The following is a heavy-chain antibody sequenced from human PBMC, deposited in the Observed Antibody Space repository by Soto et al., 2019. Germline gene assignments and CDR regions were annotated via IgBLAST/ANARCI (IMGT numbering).Heavy chain of an antibody. CDR3: AKEDYSRGHAGTFHR. D-gene: IGHD2-15*01. CDR2: ISHAGGNK. Sequence: QVQLVESGGGVVQPGGSLRLSCAASGFTFSTAVMHWLRQAPGKGLEWVAVISHAGGNKQYGESVRGRFTMTKDNAQNMVYVEMNSLRVEDTAIYYCAKEDYSRGHAGTFHRWGQGTLVIVSS. V-gene: IGHV3-30-3*01. J-gene: IGHJ1*01. CDR1: GFTFSTAV.